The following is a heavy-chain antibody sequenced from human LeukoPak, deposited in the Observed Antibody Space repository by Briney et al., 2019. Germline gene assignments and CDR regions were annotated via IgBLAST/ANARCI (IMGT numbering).Heavy chain of an antibody. CDR2: VSDSGSST. CDR1: GFTFSSYA. CDR3: AKQDIRSSGWYD. D-gene: IGHD6-13*01. J-gene: IGHJ4*02. Sequence: GGSLRLSWAASGFTFSSYAMSWVRQAPGKGLEGVSAVSDSGSSTYYADSVKGRFPISRDNSKNTLSLQMNSLRADDTAVYYCAKQDIRSSGWYDWGQGTLVTVSS. V-gene: IGHV3-23*01.